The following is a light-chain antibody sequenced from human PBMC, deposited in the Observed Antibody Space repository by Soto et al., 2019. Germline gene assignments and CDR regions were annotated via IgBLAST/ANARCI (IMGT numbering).Light chain of an antibody. J-gene: IGKJ1*01. CDR1: QGIANY. CDR3: QQYNSALSRT. CDR2: AAS. Sequence: DIQMTQSPSSLSASVGDRVTITCRASQGIANYLAWYQQKPGRVPKLLIYAASTLHSGVPSRFSGSGFGTDFTLTISSLQPEDVATYYCQQYNSALSRTFGQGTKVDIK. V-gene: IGKV1-27*01.